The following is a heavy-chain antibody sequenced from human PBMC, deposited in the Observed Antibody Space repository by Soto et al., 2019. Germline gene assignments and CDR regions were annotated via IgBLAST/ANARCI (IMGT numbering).Heavy chain of an antibody. D-gene: IGHD3-10*01. CDR3: ARHFGQYNWFDP. Sequence: SETLSLTCTVSGGSISSYYWSWIRQPPGKGLEWIEYIYYSGSTNYNPSLKSRVTISVDTSKNQFSLKLSSVTAADTAVYYCARHFGQYNWFDPWGQGTLVTVS. J-gene: IGHJ5*02. CDR2: IYYSGST. V-gene: IGHV4-59*08. CDR1: GGSISSYY.